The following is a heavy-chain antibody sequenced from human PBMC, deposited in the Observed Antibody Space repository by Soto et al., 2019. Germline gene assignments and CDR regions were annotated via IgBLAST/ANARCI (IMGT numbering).Heavy chain of an antibody. CDR3: ARGQRFSDWFDP. CDR2: VYSSGGT. J-gene: IGHJ5*02. Sequence: SETLSPTCTVSGGSMSSYYWTWIRQPAGKGLEWIGRVYSSGGTHYNPSLKSRVTISIDTSKNQFSLRLLSVTDADTAVYFCARGQRFSDWFDPWGQGTLVTVSS. D-gene: IGHD3-3*01. CDR1: GGSMSSYY. V-gene: IGHV4-4*07.